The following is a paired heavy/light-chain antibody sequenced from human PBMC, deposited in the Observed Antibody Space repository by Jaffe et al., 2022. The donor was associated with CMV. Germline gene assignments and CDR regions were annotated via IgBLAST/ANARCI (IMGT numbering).Light chain of an antibody. V-gene: IGKV1-9*01. CDR2: AAS. CDR1: QGISSY. Sequence: IQLTQSPSSLSASVGDRVTITCRASQGISSYLAWYQQKPGKAPKLLIYAASTLQSGVPSRFSGSGSGTDFTLTISSLQPEDFATYYCQQLNSYLYTFGQGTKLEIK. CDR3: QQLNSYLYT. J-gene: IGKJ2*01.
Heavy chain of an antibody. CDR2: IDWDDDK. V-gene: IGHV2-70*01. CDR1: GFSLSTSGMC. CDR3: ARIREPYYYYYGMDV. Sequence: QVTLRESGPALVKPTQTLTLTCTFSGFSLSTSGMCVSWIRQPPGKALEWLALIDWDDDKYYSTSLKTRLTISKDTSKNQVVLTMTNMDPVDTATYYCARIREPYYYYYGMDVWGQGTTVTVSS. J-gene: IGHJ6*02.